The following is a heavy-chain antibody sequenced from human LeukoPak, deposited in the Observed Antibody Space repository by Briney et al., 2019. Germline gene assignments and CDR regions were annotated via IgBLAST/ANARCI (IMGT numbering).Heavy chain of an antibody. CDR1: GGSISSYY. CDR3: ARGGDPIVVVPAALTDWFDP. D-gene: IGHD2-2*01. Sequence: SETLSLTCTVSGGSISSYYWSWIRQPAGKGLEWIGRIYTSGSTNYNPSLKRRVTMSVDTSKNQFSLKLSSVTAADTAVYYCARGGDPIVVVPAALTDWFDPWGQGTLVTVSS. CDR2: IYTSGST. J-gene: IGHJ5*02. V-gene: IGHV4-4*07.